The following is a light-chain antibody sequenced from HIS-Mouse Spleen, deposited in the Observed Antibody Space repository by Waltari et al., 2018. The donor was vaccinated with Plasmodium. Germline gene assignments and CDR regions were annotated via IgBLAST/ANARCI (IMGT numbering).Light chain of an antibody. CDR2: DAS. J-gene: IGKJ5*01. CDR3: QQYDNLPT. CDR1: QDISNY. Sequence: DIQMTQYPSSLSASVGDRVTITCQASQDISNYLNWYQQKPGKAPKRLIYDASNLETGVPSRFSGSGSGTDFTFTISSLQPEDIATYYCQQYDNLPTFGQGTRLEIK. V-gene: IGKV1-33*01.